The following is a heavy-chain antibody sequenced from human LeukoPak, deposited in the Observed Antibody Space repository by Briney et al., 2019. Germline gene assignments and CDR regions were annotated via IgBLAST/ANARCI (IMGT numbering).Heavy chain of an antibody. J-gene: IGHJ4*02. CDR3: ARAAGPYDSSGYYFNFEY. V-gene: IGHV4-59*01. CDR1: GVSITSDY. Sequence: SETLSLTCTVSGVSITSDYWSWIRQPPGKGLEFLAYISYTETTNYNPSLKSRATISVDTSKNHFSLRLSSVTAADTAVYYCARAAGPYDSSGYYFNFEYWGQGTLVTVSS. D-gene: IGHD3-22*01. CDR2: ISYTETT.